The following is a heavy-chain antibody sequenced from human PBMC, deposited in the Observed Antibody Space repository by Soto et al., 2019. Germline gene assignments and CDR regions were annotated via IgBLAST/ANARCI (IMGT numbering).Heavy chain of an antibody. V-gene: IGHV3-23*01. Sequence: EVQLLESGGGLVQPGGSLRLSCAASGFTFSSYAMSWVRQAPGKGLEWVSAISGSGGSTYYADSVKGRFTISRDNSKNTLYLQMNSLRAEDTAVYYCAKGRYCSSTSCYGLSSGECDYWGQGTLVTVSS. CDR2: ISGSGGST. J-gene: IGHJ4*02. CDR1: GFTFSSYA. CDR3: AKGRYCSSTSCYGLSSGECDY. D-gene: IGHD2-2*01.